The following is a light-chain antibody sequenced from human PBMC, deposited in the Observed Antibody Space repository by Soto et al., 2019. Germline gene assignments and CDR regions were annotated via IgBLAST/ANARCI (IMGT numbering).Light chain of an antibody. CDR1: SSNIGAGYD. CDR3: QSYDSSLTVV. Sequence: QTVVTQPPSVSGAPGQRVTISCTGSSSNIGAGYDVHWYQQFPGTTPKFLIYGNTKRPSGVPDRFSASKSGTSASLDITGLQAEDEAEYFCQSYDSSLTVVFGGGTQLTVL. J-gene: IGLJ7*01. CDR2: GNT. V-gene: IGLV1-40*01.